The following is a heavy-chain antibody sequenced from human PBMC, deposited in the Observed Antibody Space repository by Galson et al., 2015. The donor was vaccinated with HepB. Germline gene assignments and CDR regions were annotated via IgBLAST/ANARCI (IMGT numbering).Heavy chain of an antibody. Sequence: SVKVSCKASGGTFSSYAISWVRQAPGQGLEWMGGVISVFGVPNYAQKFQGRITITADKSTRTAYLELTSLRSEDTAVYYCVIGSDCSGGNCCEGNWGQGTLLTVSS. J-gene: IGHJ4*02. D-gene: IGHD2-15*01. CDR2: VISVFGVP. V-gene: IGHV1-69*10. CDR3: VIGSDCSGGNCCEGN. CDR1: GGTFSSYA.